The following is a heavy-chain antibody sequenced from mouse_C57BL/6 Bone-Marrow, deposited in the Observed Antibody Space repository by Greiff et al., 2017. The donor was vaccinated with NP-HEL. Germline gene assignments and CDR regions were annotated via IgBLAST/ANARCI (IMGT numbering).Heavy chain of an antibody. CDR1: GFTFSDYG. D-gene: IGHD2-3*01. CDR2: LSSGSSTI. CDR3: AKAKPDGYYIYWYFDV. V-gene: IGHV5-17*01. J-gene: IGHJ1*03. Sequence: EVQRVESGGGLVKPGGSLKLSCAASGFTFSDYGMHWVRQAPEKGLEWVAYLSSGSSTIYYADTVKGRFTISRDNAKNTLFLQMTSLRSEDTAMYYCAKAKPDGYYIYWYFDVWGTGTTVTVSS.